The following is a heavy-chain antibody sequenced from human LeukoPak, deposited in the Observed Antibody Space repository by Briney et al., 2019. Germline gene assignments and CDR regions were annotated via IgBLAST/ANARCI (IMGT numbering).Heavy chain of an antibody. CDR2: ILYDGSNK. V-gene: IGHV3-30-3*01. CDR3: ARPTTASTIYEYYFDY. Sequence: GGSLRLSCAASGFTFSSYAMHWVRQAPGKGLEWVAIILYDGSNKYYADSVKGRFTISRDNSKNTLYLEMSSLRAEDTAAYYCARPTTASTIYEYYFDYWGQGTLVTVSS. D-gene: IGHD4-11*01. CDR1: GFTFSSYA. J-gene: IGHJ4*02.